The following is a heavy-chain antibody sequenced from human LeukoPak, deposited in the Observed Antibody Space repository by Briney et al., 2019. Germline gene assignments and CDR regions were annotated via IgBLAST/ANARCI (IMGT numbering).Heavy chain of an antibody. V-gene: IGHV4-59*08. CDR3: ARHSMVRGVILNYFDY. J-gene: IGHJ4*02. CDR1: GGSISSYY. CDR2: IYYSGST. Sequence: SETLSLTCTVSGGSISSYYWSWIRQPPGKGLEWIGYIYYSGSTNYNPSLKSRVTISVDTSKNQFSLKLSSVTAADTAVYYCARHSMVRGVILNYFDYWGQGTLVTVSS. D-gene: IGHD3-10*01.